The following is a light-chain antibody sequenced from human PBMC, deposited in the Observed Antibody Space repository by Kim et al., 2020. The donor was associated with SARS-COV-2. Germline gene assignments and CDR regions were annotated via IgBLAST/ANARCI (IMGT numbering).Light chain of an antibody. CDR2: HAS. CDR1: QTISIW. J-gene: IGKJ1*01. CDR3: QKYNIWCT. Sequence: SASVGDRVPITCRASQTISIWLAWYQQQPGQAPTFLIYHASSLESGVPSRFSGSGSGTEFTLTIGSLLPDDFATYYCQKYNIWCTFCQGTKVYIK. V-gene: IGKV1-5*03.